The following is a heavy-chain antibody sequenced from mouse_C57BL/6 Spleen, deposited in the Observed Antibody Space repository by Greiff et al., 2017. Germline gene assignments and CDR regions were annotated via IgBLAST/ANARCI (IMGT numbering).Heavy chain of an antibody. D-gene: IGHD1-1*01. CDR1: GYTFTSYW. V-gene: IGHV1-7*01. CDR2: INPSSGYT. J-gene: IGHJ1*03. CDR3: ARSGGSSSDWYFDV. Sequence: VKLVESGAELAKPGASVKLSCKASGYTFTSYWMHWVKQRPGQGLEWIGYINPSSGYTKYNQKFKDKATLTAAKSSSTAYMQLSSPTYEDSAVYYCARSGGSSSDWYFDVWGTGTTVTVSS.